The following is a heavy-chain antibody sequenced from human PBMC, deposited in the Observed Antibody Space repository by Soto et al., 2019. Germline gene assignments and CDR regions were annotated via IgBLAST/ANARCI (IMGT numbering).Heavy chain of an antibody. J-gene: IGHJ4*02. Sequence: PSETLSLTCTVSGCSISSGGYYWSWIRQHPGKGLEWIGYIYYSGSTYYNPSLKSRVTISVDTSKNQFSLKLSSVTAADTAVYYCASGEIVGGTPPFDYWGQGTLVTVSS. D-gene: IGHD1-26*01. V-gene: IGHV4-31*03. CDR1: GCSISSGGYY. CDR3: ASGEIVGGTPPFDY. CDR2: IYYSGST.